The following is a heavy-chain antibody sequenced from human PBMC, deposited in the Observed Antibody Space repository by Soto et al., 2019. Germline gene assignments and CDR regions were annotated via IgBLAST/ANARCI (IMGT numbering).Heavy chain of an antibody. D-gene: IGHD3-22*01. Sequence: ASVKVSCTASGYTLAGYYRHWVRQAPGQGLEWMGWINPNSGGTNYAQKFQGWVTMTRDTSISTAYMELSRLRSDDTAVYYCARDGRTYYYDSKPPNDAFDIWGQGTMVTVSS. J-gene: IGHJ3*02. CDR2: INPNSGGT. CDR3: ARDGRTYYYDSKPPNDAFDI. CDR1: GYTLAGYY. V-gene: IGHV1-2*04.